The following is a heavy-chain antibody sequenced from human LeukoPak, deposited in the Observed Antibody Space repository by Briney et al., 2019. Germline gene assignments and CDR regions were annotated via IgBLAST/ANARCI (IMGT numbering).Heavy chain of an antibody. J-gene: IGHJ4*02. Sequence: MPSETLSLTCTVSGGSISSSSYYWGWIRQPPGKGLEWIGSIYYSGSTYYNPSLKSRVTISVDTSKNQFSLKLSSVTAADTAVYYCASSPPYNWNSVSYFDYWGQGTLVTVSS. CDR2: IYYSGST. CDR3: ASSPPYNWNSVSYFDY. V-gene: IGHV4-39*01. CDR1: GGSISSSSYY. D-gene: IGHD1-7*01.